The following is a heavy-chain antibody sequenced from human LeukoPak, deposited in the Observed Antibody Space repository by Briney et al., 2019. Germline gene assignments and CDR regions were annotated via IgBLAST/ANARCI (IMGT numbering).Heavy chain of an antibody. Sequence: PGGSLRLSCLTSGFTFSTNAMSWVRQAPGKGLEWISGISGSGASTYYADSVTGRFTISRDTSKNTLYLQMNSLRAEDTALYFCAKKAQYDGHYPLDYWGQGTLVTVSA. J-gene: IGHJ4*02. V-gene: IGHV3-23*01. CDR3: AKKAQYDGHYPLDY. CDR2: ISGSGAST. CDR1: GFTFSTNA. D-gene: IGHD4/OR15-4a*01.